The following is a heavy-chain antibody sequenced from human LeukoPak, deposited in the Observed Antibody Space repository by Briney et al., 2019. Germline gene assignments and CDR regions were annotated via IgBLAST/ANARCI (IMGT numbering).Heavy chain of an antibody. CDR1: GFTFSSYA. J-gene: IGHJ4*02. CDR3: AREDSGYDANYFDY. Sequence: GGSLRLSCAASGFTFSSYAMHWVRQAPGKGLEWVAVISYDGSDKYYADSVQGRFTISRDNAKNSLYLQMNSLRAEDTAVYYCAREDSGYDANYFDYWGQGTLVTVSS. V-gene: IGHV3-30*04. D-gene: IGHD3-22*01. CDR2: ISYDGSDK.